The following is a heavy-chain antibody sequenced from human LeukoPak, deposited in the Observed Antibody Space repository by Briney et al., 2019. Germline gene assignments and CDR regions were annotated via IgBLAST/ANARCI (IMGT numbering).Heavy chain of an antibody. V-gene: IGHV3-30*04. D-gene: IGHD3-22*01. Sequence: GRSLRLSCAASGFTFSGYAMHWVRQAPGKGLEWVAVISYDGSNKYYADSVKGRFTISRDNSKNTLYLQMNSLRAEDTAVYYCARDDYYDSSGYTDAFDIWGQGTMVTVSS. CDR2: ISYDGSNK. CDR3: ARDDYYDSSGYTDAFDI. CDR1: GFTFSGYA. J-gene: IGHJ3*02.